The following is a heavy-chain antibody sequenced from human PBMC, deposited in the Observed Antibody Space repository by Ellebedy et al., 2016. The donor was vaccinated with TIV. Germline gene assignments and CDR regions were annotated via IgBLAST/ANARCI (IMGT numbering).Heavy chain of an antibody. CDR3: VRIDVGFLFPVGMDY. CDR2: MYHSGSP. Sequence: GSLRLSCTVSGGSISRSSYYWGWIRLPPGTGLEWIGYMYHSGSPNYNPSLESRVTMSADTSANQFSLRLSFVTAADTAVYYCVRIDVGFLFPVGMDYWGQGTLVTVSS. V-gene: IGHV4-61*05. CDR1: GGSISRSSYY. D-gene: IGHD1-26*01. J-gene: IGHJ4*02.